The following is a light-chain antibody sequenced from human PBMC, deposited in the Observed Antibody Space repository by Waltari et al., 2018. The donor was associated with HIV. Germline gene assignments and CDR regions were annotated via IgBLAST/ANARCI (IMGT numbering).Light chain of an antibody. V-gene: IGLV2-14*01. CDR2: EVR. CDR3: TSYASSSALL. J-gene: IGLJ2*01. Sequence: QSALPQPATVSGSPGHSITISCTRGSNDVCGYTYVSWYQHLPGKAPKLIIYEVRNRPSGVSNRFSGSKSGKTASLTISGRQAEDEADYYCTSYASSSALLFGGGTKLTVL. CDR1: SNDVCGYTY.